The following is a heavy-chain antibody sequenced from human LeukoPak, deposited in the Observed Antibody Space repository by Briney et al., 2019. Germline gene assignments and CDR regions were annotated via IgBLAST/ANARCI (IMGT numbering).Heavy chain of an antibody. V-gene: IGHV3-64*04. CDR3: ARDLEAANTYYFDY. J-gene: IGHJ4*02. Sequence: GGSLRLSCSASGFTFSAYAMHWVRQAPGKGLEYVSAINSNGRATYYADSVKGRFTISRDNSKNTVYLQVNSLRDEDTAVYYCARDLEAANTYYFDYWGQGTMVTVSS. CDR1: GFTFSAYA. D-gene: IGHD6-13*01. CDR2: INSNGRAT.